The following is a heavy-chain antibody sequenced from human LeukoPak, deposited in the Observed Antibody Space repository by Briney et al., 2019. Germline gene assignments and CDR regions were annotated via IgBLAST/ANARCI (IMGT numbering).Heavy chain of an antibody. CDR2: IKQDRSEK. Sequence: GGSLRLSCAASGFTFSNYWMSWVRQAPGKGLEWVANIKQDRSEKYYVDSVKGRFTISRDNAKNSLYLQMNSLRAEDTAVYYCARDRDSSGYSSDAFDIWGQGTMVTVSS. V-gene: IGHV3-7*03. D-gene: IGHD3-22*01. J-gene: IGHJ3*02. CDR3: ARDRDSSGYSSDAFDI. CDR1: GFTFSNYW.